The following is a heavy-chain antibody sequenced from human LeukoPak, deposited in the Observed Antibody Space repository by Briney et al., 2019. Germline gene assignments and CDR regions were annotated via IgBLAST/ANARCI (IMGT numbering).Heavy chain of an antibody. J-gene: IGHJ4*02. D-gene: IGHD2-15*01. CDR3: ARTFACSGGSCRDYGDSGEFDY. CDR1: GFTFSSYA. Sequence: GGSLRLSCAASGFTFSSYAMHWVRQAPGKGLEYVSAISSNGGSTYANSVKGRFTISRDNSKNTLYLQMGSLRAEDMAGYYCARTFACSGGSCRDYGDSGEFDYWGQGTLVTVSS. V-gene: IGHV3-64*01. CDR2: ISSNGGST.